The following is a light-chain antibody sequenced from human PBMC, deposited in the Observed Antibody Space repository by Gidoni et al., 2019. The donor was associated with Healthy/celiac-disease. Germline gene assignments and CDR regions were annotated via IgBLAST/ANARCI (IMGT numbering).Light chain of an antibody. V-gene: IGLV1-51*01. CDR1: RSNSGNNY. Sequence: QSVLTQPPSVSAAPGQKVTISCAGSRSNSGNNYVSWYQQLPGTAPKLLIYDNNKRPSGIPDRFSGSKSGTSATVGITGLQTGDEADYYCGTWDSSLSAGVFGGGTKLTVL. CDR2: DNN. J-gene: IGLJ3*02. CDR3: GTWDSSLSAGV.